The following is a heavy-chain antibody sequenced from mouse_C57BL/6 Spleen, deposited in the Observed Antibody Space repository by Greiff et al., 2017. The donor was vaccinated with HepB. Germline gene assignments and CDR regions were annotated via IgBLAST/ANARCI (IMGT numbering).Heavy chain of an antibody. V-gene: IGHV1-54*01. Sequence: QVQLQQSGAELVRPGTSVKVSCKASGYAFTNYLIEWVKQRPGPGLEWIGVINPGSGGTNYNEKFKGKATLTADKSSSTAYMQLSSRTSEDSAVYCCARSGDYGWYGEVWGTGTTVTVSS. CDR3: ARSGDYGWYGEV. J-gene: IGHJ1*03. CDR2: INPGSGGT. D-gene: IGHD2-4*01. CDR1: GYAFTNYL.